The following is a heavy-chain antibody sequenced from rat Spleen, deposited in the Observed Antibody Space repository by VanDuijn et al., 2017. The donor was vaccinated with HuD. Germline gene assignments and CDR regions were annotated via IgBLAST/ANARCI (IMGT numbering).Heavy chain of an antibody. CDR1: GFIFSDYY. V-gene: IGHV5-29*01. CDR3: ARPHSYYYVMDT. J-gene: IGHJ4*01. Sequence: EVQLVESDGGLVQPGRSLKLSCAVSGFIFSDYYMAWVRQAPTKGLEWVATINYDGTSTFYRDSVKARFTISRADAKSTLFLQMDSLRSEDTATYYCARPHSYYYVMDTWGQGASVTVSS. CDR2: INYDGTST.